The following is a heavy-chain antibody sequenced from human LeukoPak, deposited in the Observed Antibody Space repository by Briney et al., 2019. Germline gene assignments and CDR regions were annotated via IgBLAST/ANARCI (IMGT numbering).Heavy chain of an antibody. V-gene: IGHV3-49*04. CDR3: TRGRRATHDY. CDR1: GFTFGDYS. D-gene: IGHD1-26*01. CDR2: IRSKAYGGTT. Sequence: GGSLRLSCTASGFTFGDYSMDWVRQAPGKGLEWVGFIRSKAYGGTTEYAASVKGRFTISRDDSKSIAYLQMNSLKTEDTAVYYCTRGRRATHDYWGQGTLVTVSS. J-gene: IGHJ4*02.